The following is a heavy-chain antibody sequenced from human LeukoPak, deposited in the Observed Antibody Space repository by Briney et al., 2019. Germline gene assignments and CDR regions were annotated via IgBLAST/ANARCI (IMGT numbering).Heavy chain of an antibody. V-gene: IGHV3-23*01. CDR3: AKDGNIVVVPAATGYFDY. Sequence: GGSLRLSCAASGFTFSSYAMSWVRQAPGKGLEWVSAISGSGGSTYYADSVKGRFTISRDNSKNTLYLQMNSLRVEDTAVYYCAKDGNIVVVPAATGYFDYWGQGTLVTVSS. D-gene: IGHD2-2*01. CDR2: ISGSGGST. J-gene: IGHJ4*02. CDR1: GFTFSSYA.